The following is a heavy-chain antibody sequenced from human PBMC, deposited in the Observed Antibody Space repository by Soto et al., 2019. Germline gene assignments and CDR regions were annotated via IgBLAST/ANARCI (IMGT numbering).Heavy chain of an antibody. J-gene: IGHJ4*02. V-gene: IGHV3-7*01. CDR3: ARAPQAEGIFWSGYPTEYYFDY. D-gene: IGHD3-3*01. CDR1: GFTFSSYW. Sequence: GGSLRLSCAASGFTFSSYWMSWVRQAPGKGLEWVANIKQDGSEKYYVDSVKGRFTISRDNAKNSLYLQMNSLRAEDTAVYYCARAPQAEGIFWSGYPTEYYFDYWGQGTLGTVSS. CDR2: IKQDGSEK.